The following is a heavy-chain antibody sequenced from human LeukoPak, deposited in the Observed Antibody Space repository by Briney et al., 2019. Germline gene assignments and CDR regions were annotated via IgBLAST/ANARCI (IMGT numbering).Heavy chain of an antibody. V-gene: IGHV1-46*01. CDR2: INPTGDYT. J-gene: IGHJ5*02. D-gene: IGHD1-1*01. CDR1: GDTFTRNW. Sequence: ASVKVSCKTSGDTFTRNWMHWIRQGPGQGLEWMGVINPTGDYTMYAQKFQGRVIVTRDMSSNTDYMELGSLRSDVTAVYYCARDHSIDDKSWWLDPWGQGTLVTVSS. CDR3: ARDHSIDDKSWWLDP.